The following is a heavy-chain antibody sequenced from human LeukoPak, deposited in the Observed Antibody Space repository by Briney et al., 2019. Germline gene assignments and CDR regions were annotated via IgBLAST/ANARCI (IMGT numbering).Heavy chain of an antibody. CDR1: GCSIINYY. J-gene: IGHJ5*02. D-gene: IGHD2-15*01. V-gene: IGHV4-59*01. CDR3: ARDRRGYCSGRGCQNVWFDP. CDR2: IYDTGRT. Sequence: SETLSLTCTVSGCSIINYYWSWIRQPPGKGLEWIGYIYDTGRTTYNPSLNNRVTISIDTSQNQFSLKLTSVTAADTAVYYCARDRRGYCSGRGCQNVWFDPWGQGTLVTVS.